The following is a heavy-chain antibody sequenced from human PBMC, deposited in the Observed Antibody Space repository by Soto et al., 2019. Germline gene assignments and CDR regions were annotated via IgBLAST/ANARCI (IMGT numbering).Heavy chain of an antibody. V-gene: IGHV4-59*01. CDR2: IYYSGST. D-gene: IGHD6-13*01. J-gene: IGHJ5*02. Sequence: PXETLSLTCTVSGGSISSYYWSWIRQPPGKGLEWIGYIYYSGSTNYNPSLKSRVTISVDTSKNQFSLKLSSVTAADTAVYYCASARGAAGTLNWFDPWGQGTLVTV. CDR3: ASARGAAGTLNWFDP. CDR1: GGSISSYY.